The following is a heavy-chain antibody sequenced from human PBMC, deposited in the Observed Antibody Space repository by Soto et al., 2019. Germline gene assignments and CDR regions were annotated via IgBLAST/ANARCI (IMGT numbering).Heavy chain of an antibody. CDR3: ARGRGRYSGGWPWFDP. Sequence: QVQLQESGPGLVEPSGTLSLTCAVSGGTIRSPDWWTWVRQPPGKGLEWIGEIFQSGSPNYTPSLESRVTISVDKSKNQFSLTLTSVTAADTAVYFCARGRGRYSGGWPWFDPWGQGILVTVSS. V-gene: IGHV4-4*02. CDR1: GGTIRSPDW. D-gene: IGHD6-19*01. J-gene: IGHJ5*02. CDR2: IFQSGSP.